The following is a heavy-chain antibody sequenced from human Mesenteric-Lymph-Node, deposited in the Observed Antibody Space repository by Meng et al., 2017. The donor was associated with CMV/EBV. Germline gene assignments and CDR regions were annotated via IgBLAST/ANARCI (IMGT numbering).Heavy chain of an antibody. CDR3: ARAQVAGLSYNHYGMDV. CDR2: ITSGSDYI. CDR1: GFSFSSYS. V-gene: IGHV3-21*01. Sequence: GESLKISCTTSGFSFSSYSMNWVRQAPGKGLEWVSSITSGSDYIYYADSLKGRFSISRDNAKNSLYLQMSSLRPEDTAVYYCARAQVAGLSYNHYGMDVWGQGTTVTVSS. J-gene: IGHJ6*02. D-gene: IGHD6-19*01.